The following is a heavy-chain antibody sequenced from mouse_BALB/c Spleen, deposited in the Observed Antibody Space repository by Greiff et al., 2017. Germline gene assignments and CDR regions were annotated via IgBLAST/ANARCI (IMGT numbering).Heavy chain of an antibody. J-gene: IGHJ4*01. D-gene: IGHD2-1*01. Sequence: DLVKPGASVQLSCKASGYTFTSSWINWIKQRPGQGLEWIGRIAPGSGSTYYNEMFKGKATLTVDTSSSTAYIQLSSLSSEDSAVYFCARGGNYEGYAMDYWGQGTSVTVSS. CDR1: GYTFTSSW. CDR3: ARGGNYEGYAMDY. V-gene: IGHV1S41*01. CDR2: IAPGSGST.